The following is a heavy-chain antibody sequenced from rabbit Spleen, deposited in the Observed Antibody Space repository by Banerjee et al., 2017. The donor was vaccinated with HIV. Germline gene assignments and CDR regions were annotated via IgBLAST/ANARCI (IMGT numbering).Heavy chain of an antibody. D-gene: IGHD1-1*01. CDR1: GFSLSRDYW. J-gene: IGHJ4*01. CDR2: IDAGVKGTT. Sequence: QEQLEESGGDLVKPEGSLTLTCTASGFSLSRDYWICWVRQAPGKGLEWIACIDAGVKGTTYYASWAKGRFAVSKTSSTTVTLQVTSLTAADTATYFCARDLTDVIGWNFGWWGQGTLVTVS. V-gene: IGHV1S45*01. CDR3: ARDLTDVIGWNFGW.